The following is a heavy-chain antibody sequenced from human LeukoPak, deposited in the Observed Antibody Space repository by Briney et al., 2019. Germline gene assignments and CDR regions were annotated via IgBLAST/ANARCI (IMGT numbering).Heavy chain of an antibody. V-gene: IGHV3-23*01. CDR1: GFTFSYYG. J-gene: IGHJ4*02. CDR2: FGHNGDIT. CDR3: AKQAGWGAYFSFLPFDF. D-gene: IGHD3-3*01. Sequence: GGSLRLSCAASGFTFSYYGLSWVRQAPGKGLEWVSGFGHNGDITYSDSVKGQFTISRDNSKNTLFLQLSSLRADDTAVYFCAKQAGWGAYFSFLPFDFWGRGTLVTVSS.